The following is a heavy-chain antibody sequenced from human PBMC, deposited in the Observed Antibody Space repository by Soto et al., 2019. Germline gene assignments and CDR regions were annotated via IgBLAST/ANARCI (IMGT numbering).Heavy chain of an antibody. Sequence: QVQLVQSGAEVKQPGASVKVSCKASGYTFTGYYIHWVRQAPGQGLEWVGWINPNTGGTNYAQKFQGWVTMTRDTSIYTAYMELSRLKSDDTAAYYCSRGGSQRHYYQAMDVWGPGNTVTVSS. V-gene: IGHV1-2*04. CDR1: GYTFTGYY. CDR3: SRGGSQRHYYQAMDV. D-gene: IGHD1-1*01. CDR2: INPNTGGT. J-gene: IGHJ6*02.